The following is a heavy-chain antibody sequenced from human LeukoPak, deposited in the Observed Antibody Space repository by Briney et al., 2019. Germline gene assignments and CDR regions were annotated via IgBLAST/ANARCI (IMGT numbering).Heavy chain of an antibody. CDR1: GGSFSGYY. D-gene: IGHD3-3*01. Sequence: SETLSLTCAVYGGSFSGYYWSWIRQPPGKGLEWIGEVNHSGSTNYNPSLKSRVTISVDTSKNQFSLKLSSVTAADTAVYYCARDRFWSGYYGFTDYYYGMDVWGQGTTVTVSS. J-gene: IGHJ6*02. V-gene: IGHV4-34*01. CDR3: ARDRFWSGYYGFTDYYYGMDV. CDR2: VNHSGST.